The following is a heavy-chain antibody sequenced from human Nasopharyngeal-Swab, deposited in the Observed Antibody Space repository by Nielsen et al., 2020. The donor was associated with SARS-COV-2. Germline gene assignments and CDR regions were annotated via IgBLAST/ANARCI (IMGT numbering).Heavy chain of an antibody. V-gene: IGHV3-23*03. CDR2: IYSGGSST. J-gene: IGHJ6*02. CDR1: GFTFSSYA. D-gene: IGHD3-10*01. Sequence: GESLKISCAASGFTFSSYAMSWVRQAPGKGLEWVSVIYSGGSSTYYADSVKGRFTISRDNSKNTLYPQMDSLRAEDTAVYYCAKAMVRGVINYYYGMDVWGQGTTVTVSS. CDR3: AKAMVRGVINYYYGMDV.